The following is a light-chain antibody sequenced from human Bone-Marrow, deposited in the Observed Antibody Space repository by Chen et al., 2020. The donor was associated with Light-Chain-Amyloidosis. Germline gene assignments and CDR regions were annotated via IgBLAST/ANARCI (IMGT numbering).Light chain of an antibody. V-gene: IGLV3-25*03. CDR3: QSADSSGTYEVI. J-gene: IGLJ2*01. CDR1: DLPTKY. CDR2: RDT. Sequence: SYELTQPPSASAPPGQTARITCSGDDLPTKYAYWYQQKPGQAPVLVIHRDTERPSGISERFSGSSSGTTATLTISGVQAEDEADYHCQSADSSGTYEVIFGGGTKLTVL.